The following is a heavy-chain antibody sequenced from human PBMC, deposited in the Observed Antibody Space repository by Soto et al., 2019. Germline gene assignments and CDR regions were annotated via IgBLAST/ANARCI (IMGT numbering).Heavy chain of an antibody. J-gene: IGHJ4*02. CDR3: AKGSYDTTASVDY. V-gene: IGHV1-46*04. Sequence: QVRLWQSRAQVLRPGVSVRISCKSSGFNVTTYYSYWLRQAQGQGLEWMGLIDPSGGAPTYAHNLQGRITMSRDTSENLFSLALSSLRSDDTAVYYCAKGSYDTTASVDYWGQGTLVTVSS. CDR1: GFNVTTYY. D-gene: IGHD3-9*01. CDR2: IDPSGGAP.